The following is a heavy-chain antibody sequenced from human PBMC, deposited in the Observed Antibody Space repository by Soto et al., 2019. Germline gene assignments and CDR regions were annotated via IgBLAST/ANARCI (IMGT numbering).Heavy chain of an antibody. J-gene: IGHJ4*02. D-gene: IGHD6-19*01. CDR3: ARSISVAMDF. CDR1: GGSISSSSYH. CDR2: IYYSGTT. V-gene: IGHV4-39*01. Sequence: QLQLQESGPGLVKPSETLSLTCTVSGGSISSSSYHWGWIRQPPGKGLEWIGSIYYSGTTYYNPSLKXXVXIXEDTSKNQFSLKLSSVTAADTAVYYCARSISVAMDFWGQGTLVTVSS.